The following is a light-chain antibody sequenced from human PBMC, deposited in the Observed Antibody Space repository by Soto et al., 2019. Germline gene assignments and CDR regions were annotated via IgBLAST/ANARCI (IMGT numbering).Light chain of an antibody. CDR3: QQYDSWPRT. V-gene: IGKV3D-15*01. CDR2: GAS. J-gene: IGKJ1*01. Sequence: TESRDPFCVAPGKRCTLCCMASQNVSSNLAWYQQKPGLAPRLLISGASTRAAGIPARFSGSGSGTEFTLTISSLQSEDFAVYYCQQYDSWPRTFGQGTKVDI. CDR1: QNVSSN.